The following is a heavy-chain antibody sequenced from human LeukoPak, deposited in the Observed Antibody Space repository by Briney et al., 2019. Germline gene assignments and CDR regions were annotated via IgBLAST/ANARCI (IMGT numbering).Heavy chain of an antibody. CDR2: ISSTGSTI. Sequence: GGSLRLSCAAPGFTFSRYEMNWVRQAPGKGLEWVSYISSTGSTIYYADSVKGRFTISRDNAKNSLYLQMNSLRAEDTAVYYCARDALAATGTRGDYWGQGTLVTVSS. CDR1: GFTFSRYE. V-gene: IGHV3-48*03. D-gene: IGHD6-13*01. CDR3: ARDALAATGTRGDY. J-gene: IGHJ4*02.